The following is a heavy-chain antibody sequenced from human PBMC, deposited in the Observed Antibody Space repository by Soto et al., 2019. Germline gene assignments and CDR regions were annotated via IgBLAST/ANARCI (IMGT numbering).Heavy chain of an antibody. J-gene: IGHJ4*02. CDR2: IYYNGST. D-gene: IGHD6-13*01. V-gene: IGHV4-31*03. CDR1: GLTISSASYY. Sequence: LSLTCSVSGLTISSASYYWSWIRQHPGKGLEWVGNIYYNGSTYYSPSLKSRVTVRFDTSKNQFSLRLTSVTAADTAVYYCARYRISGSWSKFDYWGQGTRVTVSS. CDR3: ARYRISGSWSKFDY.